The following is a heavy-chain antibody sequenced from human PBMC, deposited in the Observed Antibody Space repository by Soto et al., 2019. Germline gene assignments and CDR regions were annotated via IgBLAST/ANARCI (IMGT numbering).Heavy chain of an antibody. CDR1: GGSISSYY. CDR3: ARQLRFLEWLSEPYYYYGMDV. J-gene: IGHJ6*02. CDR2: IYYSGST. Sequence: SETLSLTCTVSGGSISSYYWSWIRQPPGKGLEWIGYIYYSGSTNYNPSLKSRVTISVGTSKNQFSLKLSSVTAADTAVYYCARQLRFLEWLSEPYYYYGMDVWGQGTTVT. V-gene: IGHV4-59*01. D-gene: IGHD3-3*01.